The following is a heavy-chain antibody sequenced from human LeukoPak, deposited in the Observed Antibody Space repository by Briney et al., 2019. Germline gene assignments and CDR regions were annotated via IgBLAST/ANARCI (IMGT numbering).Heavy chain of an antibody. J-gene: IGHJ5*02. CDR2: ISYDGSNK. CDR3: ARETSIAAAGSSWFDP. CDR1: GFTFSSYA. Sequence: GRSLGLSCAASGFTFSSYAMHWVRQAPGKGLEWVAVISYDGSNKYYADSVKGRFTISRDNSKNTLYLQMNSLRAEDTAVYYCARETSIAAAGSSWFDPWGQGTLVTVSS. D-gene: IGHD6-13*01. V-gene: IGHV3-30*04.